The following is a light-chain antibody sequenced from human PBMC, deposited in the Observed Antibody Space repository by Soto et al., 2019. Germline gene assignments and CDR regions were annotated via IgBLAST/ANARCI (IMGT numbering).Light chain of an antibody. J-gene: IGLJ1*01. CDR2: DVS. Sequence: QSVLTQPASVSGSPGQSITISCTGTSSDVGGYNYVSWYQHHPGKAPKLIIYDVSNRPSGVSIRFSGSKSDNTASLTISGLQPEDEADYHCSSYTNSNTRQIVFGTGTKLTVL. CDR1: SSDVGGYNY. V-gene: IGLV2-14*03. CDR3: SSYTNSNTRQIV.